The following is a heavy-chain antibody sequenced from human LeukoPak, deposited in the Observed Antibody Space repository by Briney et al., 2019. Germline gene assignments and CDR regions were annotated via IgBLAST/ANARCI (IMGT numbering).Heavy chain of an antibody. Sequence: ASVKVSCKASGGTFSSYAINWVRQATGQGLEWMGWMNPNSGNTGYAQKFQGRVTITRNTSISTAYMELSSLRSEDTAVYYCAREGGGSLEWGPYYYYYMDVWGKGTTVTVSS. CDR2: MNPNSGNT. CDR3: AREGGGSLEWGPYYYYYMDV. D-gene: IGHD1-26*01. V-gene: IGHV1-8*03. CDR1: GGTFSSYA. J-gene: IGHJ6*03.